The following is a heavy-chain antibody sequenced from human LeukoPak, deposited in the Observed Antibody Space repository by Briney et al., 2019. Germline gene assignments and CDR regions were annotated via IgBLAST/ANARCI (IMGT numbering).Heavy chain of an antibody. J-gene: IGHJ4*02. CDR3: ARVQGSGWYFDY. Sequence: SETLSLTCAVYGGSFSGYYWSWIRQPPGKGLEWIGEINHSGSTNYNPSLKSRVTISVDTSKNQFSLKLSSVTAADTAVYYCARVQGSGWYFDYWGQGTLATVSS. CDR2: INHSGST. D-gene: IGHD6-19*01. V-gene: IGHV4-34*01. CDR1: GGSFSGYY.